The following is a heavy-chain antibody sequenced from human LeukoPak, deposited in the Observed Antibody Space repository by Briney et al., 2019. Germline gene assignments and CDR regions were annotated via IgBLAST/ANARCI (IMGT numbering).Heavy chain of an antibody. CDR2: INANSGGT. Sequence: ASVKVSCKASGYTFTSYAMNWVRQAPGQGLEWMGWINANSGGTNYAQKFQGRVTMTRDTSIRTVYMELSRLRSDDTAVYYCARSPHILTGENFDYWGQGTLVTVSS. J-gene: IGHJ4*02. CDR3: ARSPHILTGENFDY. V-gene: IGHV1-2*02. D-gene: IGHD3-9*01. CDR1: GYTFTSYA.